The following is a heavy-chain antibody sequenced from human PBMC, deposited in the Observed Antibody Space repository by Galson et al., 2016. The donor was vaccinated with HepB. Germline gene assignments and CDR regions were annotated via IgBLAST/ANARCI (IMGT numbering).Heavy chain of an antibody. D-gene: IGHD2-8*02. CDR3: AKDRDYCTGGVCVWHAIVPSDY. CDR1: EFTFSNYG. V-gene: IGHV3-33*06. Sequence: SLRLSCAASEFTFSNYGMHWVRQAPGKGLEWVALIWYDGSKKYYAESVKGRLTISRDNSKNTLDLQMNSLRAEDTAVYYCAKDRDYCTGGVCVWHAIVPSDYWGQGTLVTVSS. CDR2: IWYDGSKK. J-gene: IGHJ4*02.